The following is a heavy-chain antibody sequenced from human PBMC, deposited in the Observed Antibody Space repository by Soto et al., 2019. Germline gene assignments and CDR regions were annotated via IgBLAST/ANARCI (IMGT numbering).Heavy chain of an antibody. CDR2: IKKKADGETT. CDR1: GFTFSSAW. J-gene: IGHJ5*02. Sequence: GGSLRLSCVASGFTFSSAWMSWVRQAPGKGLEWVGQIKKKADGETTDYPAPVKGRFTISRDDSKNTLYLQMNSLKIEDTALYYCTTGCSSTSCYLMNNWLDPWGQGALVTVSS. CDR3: TTGCSSTSCYLMNNWLDP. V-gene: IGHV3-15*01. D-gene: IGHD2-2*01.